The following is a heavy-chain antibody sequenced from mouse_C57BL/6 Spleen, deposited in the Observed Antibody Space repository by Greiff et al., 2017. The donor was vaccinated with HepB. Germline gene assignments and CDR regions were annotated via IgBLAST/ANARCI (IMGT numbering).Heavy chain of an antibody. Sequence: EVKLQESGAELVKPGASVKLSCTASGFNIKDYYMHWVKQRTEQGLEWIGRIDPEDGETKYAPKFQGKATITADTSSNTAYLQLSSLTSEDTAVYYWAKSYGSSPYWYFDVWGTGTTVTVSS. CDR3: AKSYGSSPYWYFDV. CDR2: IDPEDGET. V-gene: IGHV14-2*01. J-gene: IGHJ1*03. D-gene: IGHD1-1*01. CDR1: GFNIKDYY.